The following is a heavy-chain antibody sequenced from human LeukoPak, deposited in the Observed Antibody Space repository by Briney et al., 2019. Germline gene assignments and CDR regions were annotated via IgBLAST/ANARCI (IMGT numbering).Heavy chain of an antibody. CDR3: ASQRNGANFDY. V-gene: IGHV4-59*12. D-gene: IGHD1-26*01. J-gene: IGHJ4*02. CDR1: GGSISSYY. CDR2: IYHSGST. Sequence: SETLSLTCTVSGGSISSYYWSWIRQPPGKGLEWIGYIYHSGSTYYNPSLKSRVTISVDRSKNQFSLKLSSVTAADTAVYYCASQRNGANFDYWGQGTLVTVSS.